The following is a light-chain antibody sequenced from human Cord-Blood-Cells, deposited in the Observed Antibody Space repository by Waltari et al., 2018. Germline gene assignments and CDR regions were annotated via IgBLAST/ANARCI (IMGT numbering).Light chain of an antibody. J-gene: IGKJ1*01. CDR3: QQYGSSPPT. CDR2: GAS. CDR1: QSVSSSY. V-gene: IGKV3-20*01. Sequence: ENVLTQSPRTLSLSPGERATLSCRASQSVSSSYLAWYQQKPGQAPRLLIYGASSRATGIPDRFSGSGSGTDFTLTISRLEPEDFAVYYCQQYGSSPPTFGQGTKVEIK.